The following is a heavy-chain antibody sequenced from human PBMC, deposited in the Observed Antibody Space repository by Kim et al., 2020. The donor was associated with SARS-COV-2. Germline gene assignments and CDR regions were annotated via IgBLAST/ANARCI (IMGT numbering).Heavy chain of an antibody. CDR1: GFTFSSYA. J-gene: IGHJ4*02. CDR3: AKFDDYLWGSYRSGGGGYFDY. D-gene: IGHD3-16*02. V-gene: IGHV3-23*01. Sequence: GGSLRLFCAASGFTFSSYAMSWVRQAPGKGLEWVSGSSGRGTNTYYADSVRGRFTISRDNSKNTLYLEMNSLRAEDTAVYYCAKFDDYLWGSYRSGGGGYFDYWGQGTLVTVSS. CDR2: SSGRGTNT.